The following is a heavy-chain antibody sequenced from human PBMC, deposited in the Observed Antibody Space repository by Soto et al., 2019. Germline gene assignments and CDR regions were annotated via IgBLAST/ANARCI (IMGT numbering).Heavy chain of an antibody. CDR1: GGSVSSGRFY. D-gene: IGHD1-7*01. CDR3: ASRDPGTSVDY. J-gene: IGHJ4*02. V-gene: IGHV4-61*01. Sequence: SETLSLTCTVSGGSVSSGRFYWSWIRQPPGKGLEWIGYIYYSGSTNYNPSLKSRVTISLDKSENQSSLKVTSLTAADTAVYYCASRDPGTSVDYWGQGTLVTVSS. CDR2: IYYSGST.